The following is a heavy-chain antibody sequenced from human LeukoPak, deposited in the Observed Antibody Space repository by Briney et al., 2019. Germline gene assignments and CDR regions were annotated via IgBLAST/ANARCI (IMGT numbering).Heavy chain of an antibody. J-gene: IGHJ1*01. Sequence: PGGSLRLSCAASGFTFRNYAMHWVRQAPGKGLEWVSSISSSSSYIYYADSVKGRFTISRDNAKNSLYLQMNSLRAEDTAVYYCARDWPTIAAAGTIPEYFQHWGQGTLVTVSS. D-gene: IGHD6-13*01. CDR1: GFTFRNYA. V-gene: IGHV3-21*01. CDR2: ISSSSSYI. CDR3: ARDWPTIAAAGTIPEYFQH.